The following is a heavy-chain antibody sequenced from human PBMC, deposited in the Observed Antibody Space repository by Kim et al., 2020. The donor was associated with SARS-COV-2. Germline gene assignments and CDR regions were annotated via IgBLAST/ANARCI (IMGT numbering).Heavy chain of an antibody. J-gene: IGHJ4*02. CDR1: GGSFSGYY. D-gene: IGHD2-2*01. CDR2: INHSGST. Sequence: SETLSLTCAVYGGSFSGYYWSWIRQPPGKGLEWIGEINHSGSTNYNPSLKSRVTISVDTSKNQFSLKLSSVTAADTAVYYCARNPAALDYWGQGTLVTVSS. CDR3: ARNPAALDY. V-gene: IGHV4-34*01.